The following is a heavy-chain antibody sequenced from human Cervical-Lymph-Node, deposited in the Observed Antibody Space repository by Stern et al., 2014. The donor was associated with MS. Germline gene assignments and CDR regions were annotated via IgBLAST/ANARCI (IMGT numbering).Heavy chain of an antibody. CDR2: ISIESTHT. J-gene: IGHJ4*02. D-gene: IGHD2-21*02. V-gene: IGHV3-21*01. Sequence: VQLVQSGGGLVKPAESLRLSCDASGFTLSHYSINWVRQAPGKGLERISSISIESTHTYYADSVEGRFTIARDSAKDSVSLHMVSLRAEDTAVYYCARARVGDCARSPHLDSWGQGTLVTVSS. CDR3: ARARVGDCARSPHLDS. CDR1: GFTLSHYS.